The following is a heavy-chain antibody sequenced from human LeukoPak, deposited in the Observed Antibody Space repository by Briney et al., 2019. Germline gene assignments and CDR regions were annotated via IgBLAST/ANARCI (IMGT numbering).Heavy chain of an antibody. V-gene: IGHV3-23*01. J-gene: IGHJ4*02. D-gene: IGHD1-1*01. CDR3: AKGQELDDGVFDS. CDR1: GFTFRSIA. CDR2: IRGNGDTA. Sequence: GGSLRLSCAASGFTFRSIAMTSGRQAPGKGLEWVSTIRGNGDTAYNADSVRGRFAISRDDSKNALFLQMNSLRLEDTAIYYCAKGQELDDGVFDSWGQGTRVTVSS.